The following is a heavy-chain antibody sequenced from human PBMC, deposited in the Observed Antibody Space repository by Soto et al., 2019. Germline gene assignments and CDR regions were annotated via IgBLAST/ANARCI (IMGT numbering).Heavy chain of an antibody. D-gene: IGHD5-18*01. Sequence: ASVNVSCRASGYTFTSNYMHWVRQAPGQGLEWMGIINTSGGSTSYAQKFQGRVTMTRDTSTSTVYMELSSLRSEDTAVYYCARSAVSGHSYGLSGYWAQGTLVIVSS. CDR1: GYTFTSNY. CDR2: INTSGGST. J-gene: IGHJ1*01. V-gene: IGHV1-46*01. CDR3: ARSAVSGHSYGLSGY.